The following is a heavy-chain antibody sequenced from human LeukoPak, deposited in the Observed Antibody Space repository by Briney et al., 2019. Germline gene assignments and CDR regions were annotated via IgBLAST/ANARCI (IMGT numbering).Heavy chain of an antibody. CDR2: ITDRGGDT. D-gene: IGHD1-26*01. V-gene: IGHV3-23*01. CDR1: GFTFSNYA. Sequence: GGSLRLSCAASGFTFSNYAMTWVRQAPGKGLEWVSSITDRGGDTYYADSVTGRFTISRDNSKNTLYLQMNSLRAEDTAVYYCAKGKRGNYDYWGQGTLVTVSS. CDR3: AKGKRGNYDY. J-gene: IGHJ4*02.